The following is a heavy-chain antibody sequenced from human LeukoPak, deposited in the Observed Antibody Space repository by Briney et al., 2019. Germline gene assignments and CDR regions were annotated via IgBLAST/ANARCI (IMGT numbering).Heavy chain of an antibody. CDR3: ARGTTDAY. V-gene: IGHV1-46*01. D-gene: IGHD1-1*01. Sequence: ASVKVSCKASGYTFSGYYIHWVRQATAQGLEWMGVINPSGGSTRYAQKFQGRVTMTGDPSTRTVYMELSSLTSDDTAVYYCARGTTDAYWGQGTPVTVSS. J-gene: IGHJ4*02. CDR1: GYTFSGYY. CDR2: INPSGGST.